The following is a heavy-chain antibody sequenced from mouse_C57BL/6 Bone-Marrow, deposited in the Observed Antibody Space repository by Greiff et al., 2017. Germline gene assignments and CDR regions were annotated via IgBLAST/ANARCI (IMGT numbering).Heavy chain of an antibody. CDR3: AKGVTAMDY. CDR2: IWRGGST. J-gene: IGHJ4*01. V-gene: IGHV2-5*01. Sequence: VKLMESGPGLVQPSQSLSITCTVSGFSLPSYGVHWVRQSPGKGLEWLGVIWRGGSTDYNAAFMSRLSITKDNSKSQVFFKMNSLQADDTAIYYCAKGVTAMDYWGQGTSVTVSS. D-gene: IGHD2-2*01. CDR1: GFSLPSYG.